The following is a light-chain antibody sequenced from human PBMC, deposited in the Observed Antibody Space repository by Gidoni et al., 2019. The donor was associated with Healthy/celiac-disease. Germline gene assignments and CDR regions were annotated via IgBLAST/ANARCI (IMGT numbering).Light chain of an antibody. CDR3: QQRSNWPKLT. V-gene: IGKV3-11*01. CDR1: QSVSSY. J-gene: IGKJ4*01. Sequence: EIVLTQSPATLSLSPGERATLSCRASQSVSSYLAWYQQKPGQAPRLLIYDASNRATGIPARFSCSGFWTGFHLHISSLEPEDFAVYYCQQRSNWPKLTFGGGTKVEIK. CDR2: DAS.